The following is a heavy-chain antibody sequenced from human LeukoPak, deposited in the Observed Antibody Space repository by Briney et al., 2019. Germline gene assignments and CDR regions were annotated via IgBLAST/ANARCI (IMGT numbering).Heavy chain of an antibody. V-gene: IGHV4-59*03. J-gene: IGHJ5*02. Sequence: SETLSLTCRVCNGCITSDFWNWIRQPPGDALEGIGLVWHSVVTYYHPSFNIRVTMSVDTFKHQFSLKMGSVTDADTAVYYCVKGVVVIAKNPEWFGPWGQGTLVIVSS. D-gene: IGHD2-21*01. CDR1: NGCITSDF. CDR2: VWHSVVT. CDR3: VKGVVVIAKNPEWFGP.